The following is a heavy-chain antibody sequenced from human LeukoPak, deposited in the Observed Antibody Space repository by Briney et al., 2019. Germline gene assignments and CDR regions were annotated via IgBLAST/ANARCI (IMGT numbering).Heavy chain of an antibody. V-gene: IGHV3-23*01. J-gene: IGHJ4*02. Sequence: GGSLRLSCAASGIIITSYWMSWVRQTPGKGLEWVSAISGSGGSTYYADSVKGRFTISRDNSKNTLYLQMNSLRAEDTAVYYCASHSSGWSFFDYWGQGTLVTVSS. CDR1: GIIITSYW. CDR2: ISGSGGST. CDR3: ASHSSGWSFFDY. D-gene: IGHD6-19*01.